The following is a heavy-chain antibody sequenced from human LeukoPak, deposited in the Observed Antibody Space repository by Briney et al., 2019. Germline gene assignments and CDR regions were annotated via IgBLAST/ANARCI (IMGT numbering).Heavy chain of an antibody. CDR3: ATRPSIGYVWGSYRPGGAFDI. Sequence: SQTLSLTCTVSGGSISSGDYYWSWIRQPPGKGLEWIGYIYYSGSTYYSPSLKSRVTISVDTSKNQFSLKLSSVTAADTAVYYCATRPSIGYVWGSYRPGGAFDIWGQGTMVTVSS. D-gene: IGHD3-16*02. V-gene: IGHV4-30-4*08. CDR1: GGSISSGDYY. J-gene: IGHJ3*02. CDR2: IYYSGST.